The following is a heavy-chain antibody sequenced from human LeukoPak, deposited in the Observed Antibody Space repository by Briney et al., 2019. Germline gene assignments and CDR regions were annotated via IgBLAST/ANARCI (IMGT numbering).Heavy chain of an antibody. J-gene: IGHJ4*02. D-gene: IGHD3-22*01. CDR2: ISSSSNII. CDR3: ARDSGYYDSSGHFDF. Sequence: GGPLRLSCAASGFIFSSYSMNWVSQAPGKGLEWVSYISSSSNIIYYADSVKGRFTISRDNAKNSLFLQMNSLRAEDTAVYYCARDSGYYDSSGHFDFWGQGTLATVSS. V-gene: IGHV3-48*04. CDR1: GFIFSSYS.